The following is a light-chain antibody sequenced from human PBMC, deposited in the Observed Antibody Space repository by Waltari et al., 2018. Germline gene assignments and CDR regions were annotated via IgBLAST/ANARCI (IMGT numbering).Light chain of an antibody. CDR3: QQSYTSPFT. J-gene: IGKJ4*01. Sequence: IVMTQSPDSLAVSLGERATITCKSSQCLLTRPNHKNGLACYQQKPGQPPKLLISYAATRGSGVPDRFSGSGSGTDFTLTISSLQAEDVAVYFCQQSYTSPFTFGGGTKV. CDR2: YAA. V-gene: IGKV4-1*01. CDR1: QCLLTRPNHKNG.